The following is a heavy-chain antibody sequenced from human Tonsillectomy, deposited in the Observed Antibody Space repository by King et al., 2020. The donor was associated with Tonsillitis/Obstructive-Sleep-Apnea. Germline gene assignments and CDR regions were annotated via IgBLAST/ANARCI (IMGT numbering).Heavy chain of an antibody. J-gene: IGHJ4*02. V-gene: IGHV5-51*01. CDR2: VVPCASDT. Sequence: QLVQSVAEVRKPGESLKISCKVSGYRFTSQWIGWVRHMPGKGLEWRGVVVPCASDTRYSPSFQGHVTISADESISTAYLQWSSLKASDTAIYYCVRHGDDYKPPDHWGQGTRVTVSS. CDR3: VRHGDDYKPPDH. D-gene: IGHD2-21*01. CDR1: GYRFTSQW.